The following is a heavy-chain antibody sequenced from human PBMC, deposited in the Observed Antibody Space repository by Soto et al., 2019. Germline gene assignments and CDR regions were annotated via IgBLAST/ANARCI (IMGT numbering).Heavy chain of an antibody. J-gene: IGHJ5*01. CDR1: GYSFTSYW. CDR2: IYPGDSDT. Sequence: GESLKISCKGSGYSFTSYWIGWVRQMPGKGLEWMGIIYPGDSDTRYSPSFQGQVTISADKSISTAYLQWSSLKASDTAMYYCARRQDYYGSGSYDPPNCFDFSGQGILVTVSS. CDR3: ARRQDYYGSGSYDPPNCFDF. V-gene: IGHV5-51*01. D-gene: IGHD3-10*01.